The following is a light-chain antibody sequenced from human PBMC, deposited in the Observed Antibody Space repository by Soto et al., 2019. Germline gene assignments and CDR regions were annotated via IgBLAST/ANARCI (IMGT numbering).Light chain of an antibody. Sequence: DIVLTQAPLSSPVTLGQPASISCRSSQSLVHSDGNTYLSWLQQRPGQPPRLLIIKASYRFPGVPARFTGSGAGTDFPLKISRVEAEDVGVYYCMQATHFPPYTFGQGTKLEIK. CDR2: KAS. J-gene: IGKJ2*01. CDR3: MQATHFPPYT. CDR1: QSLVHSDGNTY. V-gene: IGKV2-24*01.